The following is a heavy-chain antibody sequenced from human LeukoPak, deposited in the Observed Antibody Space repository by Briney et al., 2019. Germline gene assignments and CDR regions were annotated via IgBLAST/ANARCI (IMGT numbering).Heavy chain of an antibody. CDR2: FDPEDGQT. Sequence: GASVRVSCKVSGNSLIELSMHWVRQVPGKGLEWLGGFDPEDGQTVYARNFQGRVTMTEDTSTVTAYMERSSLRFENTAVYNCATGVQWEILLGTFDYWGQGTLVAASS. J-gene: IGHJ4*02. CDR1: GNSLIELS. CDR3: ATGVQWEILLGTFDY. V-gene: IGHV1-24*01. D-gene: IGHD1-26*01.